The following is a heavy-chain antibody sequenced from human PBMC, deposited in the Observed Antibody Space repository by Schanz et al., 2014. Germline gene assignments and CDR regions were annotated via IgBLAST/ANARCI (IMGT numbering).Heavy chain of an antibody. CDR3: ARDRVQYSSGWYSDS. CDR1: GFTFSNYG. Sequence: EVQVVESGGDLVQPGGSLRLSCAASGFTFSNYGMSWVRQAPGKGLEWVSTISASGSATYYADSVKGRLTISRDNSKNTVYLQMSSLRVEDTAVYYCARDRVQYSSGWYSDSWGQGTLVTVSS. CDR2: ISASGSAT. V-gene: IGHV3-23*04. D-gene: IGHD6-19*01. J-gene: IGHJ4*02.